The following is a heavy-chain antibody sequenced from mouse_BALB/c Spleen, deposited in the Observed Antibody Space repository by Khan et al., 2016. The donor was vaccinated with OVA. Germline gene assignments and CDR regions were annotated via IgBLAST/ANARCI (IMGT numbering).Heavy chain of an antibody. Sequence: EVQLQESGPGLVKPSQSLSLTCTVTGYSITSDYAWNWIRQFPGNKLEWMAYITYSGSTGYNPSLKSRISITRDTSKNQFFLQLNSVTTEDTATDYCARDYGSSYLFFDYWGQGTTLTVSS. V-gene: IGHV3-2*02. J-gene: IGHJ2*01. D-gene: IGHD1-1*01. CDR2: ITYSGST. CDR1: GYSITSDYA. CDR3: ARDYGSSYLFFDY.